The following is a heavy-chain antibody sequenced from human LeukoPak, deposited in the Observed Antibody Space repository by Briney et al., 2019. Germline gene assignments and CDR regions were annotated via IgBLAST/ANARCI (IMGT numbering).Heavy chain of an antibody. D-gene: IGHD6-13*01. CDR3: ARVARLKGMAAANLMVY. CDR1: GYTFTGYY. V-gene: IGHV1-2*02. CDR2: INPNSGGT. Sequence: ASVKVSCKASGYTFTGYYMHWVRQAPGQGLEWMGWINPNSGGTNYAQKFQGRVTMTRDTSISTAYMELSRLRSDDTAVYYCARVARLKGMAAANLMVYWGQGTLVTVSS. J-gene: IGHJ4*02.